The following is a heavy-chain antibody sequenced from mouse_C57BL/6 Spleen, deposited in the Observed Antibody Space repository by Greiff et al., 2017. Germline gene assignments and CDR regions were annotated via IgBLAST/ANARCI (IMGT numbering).Heavy chain of an antibody. J-gene: IGHJ2*01. CDR1: GYAFSSSW. Sequence: VKLVESGPELVKPGASVKISCKASGYAFSSSWMNWVKQRPGKGLEWIGRIYPGDGDPNYNGKFKGKATLTADKSSSTAYMQLSSLTSEDSAVYFCARSNYYGSSLDYWGQGTTLTVSS. CDR3: ARSNYYGSSLDY. CDR2: IYPGDGDP. D-gene: IGHD1-1*01. V-gene: IGHV1-82*01.